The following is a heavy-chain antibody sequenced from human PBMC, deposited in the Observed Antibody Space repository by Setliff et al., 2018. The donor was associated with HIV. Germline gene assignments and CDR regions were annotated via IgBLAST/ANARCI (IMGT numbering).Heavy chain of an antibody. CDR2: ISGSDGTV. CDR3: ATSSPPDDYGDLGGIDH. Sequence: PGGSLRRSCAASGFIFGDFEMNWVRQAPGKGLEWLSYISGSDGTVLYADSVKGRFSVSRDNAENSLSLQMNGLRDDDTAVYFCATSSPPDDYGDLGGIDHWGQGTLVTVSS. CDR1: GFIFGDFE. V-gene: IGHV3-48*03. J-gene: IGHJ4*02. D-gene: IGHD4-17*01.